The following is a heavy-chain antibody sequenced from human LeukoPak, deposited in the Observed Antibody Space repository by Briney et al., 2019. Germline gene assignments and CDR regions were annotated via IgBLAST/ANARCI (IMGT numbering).Heavy chain of an antibody. V-gene: IGHV3-13*01. CDR3: ARGGIQEPGIDEFDY. D-gene: IGHD5-18*01. J-gene: IGHJ4*02. Sequence: GGSLRLSCAASGFAFIDYDMHWVRQAIGKGLEWVSAICIRGDTHYPGAVKGRFTISRENAESSLYLQMNSLRAEDTAVYYCARGGIQEPGIDEFDYWGQGTLVTVSS. CDR1: GFAFIDYD. CDR2: ICIRGDT.